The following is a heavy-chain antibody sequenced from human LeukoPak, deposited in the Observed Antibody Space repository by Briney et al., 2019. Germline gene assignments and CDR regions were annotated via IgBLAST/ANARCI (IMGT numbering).Heavy chain of an antibody. Sequence: GGSLRLSCAASGFTFSSYAMSWVRQAPGKGLEWVAVISYDGSNKYYADSVKGRFTISRDNSKNTLYLQMNSLRAEDTAVYYCARGTTVTTSYWGQGTLVTVSS. V-gene: IGHV3-30*04. CDR3: ARGTTVTTSY. J-gene: IGHJ4*02. CDR1: GFTFSSYA. D-gene: IGHD4-17*01. CDR2: ISYDGSNK.